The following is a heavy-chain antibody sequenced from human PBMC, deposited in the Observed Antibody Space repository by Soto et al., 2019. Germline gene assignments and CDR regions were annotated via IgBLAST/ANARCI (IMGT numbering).Heavy chain of an antibody. CDR2: ISGSGGST. CDR3: EKWRASGGSCKGGMDY. V-gene: IGHV3-23*01. Sequence: GGSLRLSCAASGFTFSSYAMSWVRQAPGKGLEWVSAISGSGGSTYYADSVKGRFTISRDNSKNTLYLQMNSLRAEETAVYYCEKWRASGGSCKGGMDYWGQGTLVTVSS. J-gene: IGHJ4*02. CDR1: GFTFSSYA. D-gene: IGHD2-15*01.